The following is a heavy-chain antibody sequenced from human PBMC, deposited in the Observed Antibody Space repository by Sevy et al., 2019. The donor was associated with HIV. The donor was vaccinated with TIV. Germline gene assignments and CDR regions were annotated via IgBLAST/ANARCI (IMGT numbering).Heavy chain of an antibody. J-gene: IGHJ4*02. CDR2: ISYSGRT. V-gene: IGHV4-59*01. D-gene: IGHD1-20*01. CDR1: GGSISGYY. Sequence: SETLSLTCTVSGGSISGYYWSWIRQPPGKGLEWIGYISYSGRTNYNPSLKSRVTISVDTSKNEFSLKLSSVTAADTAVYYCARSRVITGTFDYWGQGTLVTVSS. CDR3: ARSRVITGTFDY.